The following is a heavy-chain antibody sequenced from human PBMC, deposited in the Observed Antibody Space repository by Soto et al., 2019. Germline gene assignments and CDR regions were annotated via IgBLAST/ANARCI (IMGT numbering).Heavy chain of an antibody. D-gene: IGHD2-21*02. CDR2: MYNTGST. J-gene: IGHJ6*02. Sequence: SGTLXLTCTVSAGSISRYYWSWIRQPPGKGLEWIGYMYNTGSTVYNPSLKSRVTISVDTSKNQFSLKLNAVTAADTAVYYCARDLWGYCGTDCYPLDVWGQGTTVT. V-gene: IGHV4-59*01. CDR3: ARDLWGYCGTDCYPLDV. CDR1: AGSISRYY.